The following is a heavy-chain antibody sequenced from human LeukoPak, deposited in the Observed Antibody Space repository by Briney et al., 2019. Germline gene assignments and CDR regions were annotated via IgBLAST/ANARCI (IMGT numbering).Heavy chain of an antibody. CDR2: ISNNGGYT. J-gene: IGHJ4*02. Sequence: GGSLRLSCAASGFTFSSSAMSWVRQAPGQGLEWVSAISNNGGYTYYADSVQGRFTISRDNSKSTLCLQMNSLRAEDTAVYYCAKQLGYCSDGSCYFPYWGQGTLVTVSS. V-gene: IGHV3-23*01. CDR1: GFTFSSSA. D-gene: IGHD2-15*01. CDR3: AKQLGYCSDGSCYFPY.